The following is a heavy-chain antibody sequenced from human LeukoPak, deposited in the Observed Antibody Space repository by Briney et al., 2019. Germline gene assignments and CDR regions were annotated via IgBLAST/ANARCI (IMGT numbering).Heavy chain of an antibody. D-gene: IGHD3-10*01. Sequence: GGSLRLSCAASGFTFSSYAMTWVRQAPGKGLEWVSAITGGGDTTYYADSVKGRFTISRDNSKNTLYLQMNSLRAEDTAVYYCAKEVWGVAFDYWGQGTLVTVSS. J-gene: IGHJ4*02. CDR3: AKEVWGVAFDY. CDR1: GFTFSSYA. CDR2: ITGGGDTT. V-gene: IGHV3-23*01.